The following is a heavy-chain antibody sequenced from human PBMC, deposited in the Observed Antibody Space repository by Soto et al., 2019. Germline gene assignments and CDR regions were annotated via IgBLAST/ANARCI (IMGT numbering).Heavy chain of an antibody. J-gene: IGHJ6*02. CDR1: GYTFTSYW. CDR2: IYPGDSDA. Sequence: PGESLKISCQGSGYTFTSYWIGWVRQMPGKGLEWMGIIYPGDSDARYRPSFQGQVTISADKSISTAYLQWSSLKASDTATYYCARRDTALGSRGFYGMDVWGQGTTVTVSS. CDR3: ARRDTALGSRGFYGMDV. D-gene: IGHD5-18*01. V-gene: IGHV5-51*01.